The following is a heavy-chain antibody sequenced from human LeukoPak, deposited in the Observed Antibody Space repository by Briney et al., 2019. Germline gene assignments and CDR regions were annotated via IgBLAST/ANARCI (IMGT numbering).Heavy chain of an antibody. J-gene: IGHJ4*02. CDR1: GFTFSSYG. Sequence: GGSLRLSCAASGFTFSSYGMHWVRQTPGKGLEWVAVISYDGSNKYYADSVKGRFTISRDNSKNTLYLQMNSLRAEDTAVYYCAKDRSITMIVVVPPGCWGQGTLVTVSS. V-gene: IGHV3-30*18. D-gene: IGHD3-22*01. CDR2: ISYDGSNK. CDR3: AKDRSITMIVVVPPGC.